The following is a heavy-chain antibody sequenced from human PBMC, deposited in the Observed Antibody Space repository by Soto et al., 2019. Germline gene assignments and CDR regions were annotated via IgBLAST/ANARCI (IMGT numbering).Heavy chain of an antibody. CDR2: ISYDGSNK. CDR3: AKLSEIFDYYYGMAV. CDR1: GFTFSSYG. D-gene: IGHD3-9*01. V-gene: IGHV3-30*18. Sequence: GGSLRLSCAASGFTFSSYGMHWVRQAPGKGLEWVAVISYDGSNKYYADSVKGRFTISRDNSKNTLYLQMNSLRAEDTAVYYCAKLSEIFDYYYGMAVWGQGTTVTVSS. J-gene: IGHJ6*02.